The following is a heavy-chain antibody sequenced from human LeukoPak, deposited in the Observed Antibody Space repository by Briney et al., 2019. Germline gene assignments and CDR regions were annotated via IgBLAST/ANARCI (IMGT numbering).Heavy chain of an antibody. CDR3: ARGGRFPDY. J-gene: IGHJ4*02. CDR2: IYASGST. CDR1: GGSITSYG. D-gene: IGHD3-10*01. V-gene: IGHV4-4*07. Sequence: SETLSLTCTVSGGSITSYGGSWIRQPAGKGLEWIGGIYASGSTNYNPSLKSRVTMSVDSSKTQFSLNLSSVTAADTAVYYCARGGRFPDYWGQGTLVTVSS.